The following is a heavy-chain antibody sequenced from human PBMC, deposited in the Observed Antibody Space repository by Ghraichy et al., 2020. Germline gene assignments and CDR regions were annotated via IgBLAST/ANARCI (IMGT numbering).Heavy chain of an antibody. CDR3: ARAGAIFGVVIINYWYFDL. CDR1: GFTFSSYW. J-gene: IGHJ2*01. V-gene: IGHV3-7*01. D-gene: IGHD3-3*01. CDR2: IKQDGSEK. Sequence: GGSLRLSCAASGFTFSSYWMSWVRQAPGKGLEWVANIKQDGSEKYYVDSVKGRFTISRDNAKNSLYLQMNSLRAEDTAVYYCARAGAIFGVVIINYWYFDLWGRGTLVTVSS.